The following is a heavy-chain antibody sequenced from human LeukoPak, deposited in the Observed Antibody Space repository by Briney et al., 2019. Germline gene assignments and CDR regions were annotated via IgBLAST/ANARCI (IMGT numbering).Heavy chain of an antibody. CDR1: GGTFSSYA. CDR3: ATNYDFWSGQFDY. D-gene: IGHD3-3*01. J-gene: IGHJ4*02. Sequence: GSSVKVSCKASGGTFSSYAISWVRQAPGQGLEWMGGIIPIFGTANYAQKFQGRVTITAGESTSTAYMELRSLRSDDTAVYYCATNYDFWSGQFDYWGQGTLVTVSS. CDR2: IIPIFGTA. V-gene: IGHV1-69*01.